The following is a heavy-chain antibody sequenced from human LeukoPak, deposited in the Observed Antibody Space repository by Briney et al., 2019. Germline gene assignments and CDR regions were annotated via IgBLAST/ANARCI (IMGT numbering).Heavy chain of an antibody. J-gene: IGHJ3*02. CDR3: ARDIELLWFGELGFDAFDI. CDR1: GYTFTSYG. Sequence: ASVKVSCKASGYTFTSYGISLVRQAPGQGLERMGWISAYNGNTNYAQKLQGRVTMTTDTSTSTAYMDLRSLRSDDTAVYYCARDIELLWFGELGFDAFDIWGQGTMVTVSS. CDR2: ISAYNGNT. V-gene: IGHV1-18*01. D-gene: IGHD3-10*01.